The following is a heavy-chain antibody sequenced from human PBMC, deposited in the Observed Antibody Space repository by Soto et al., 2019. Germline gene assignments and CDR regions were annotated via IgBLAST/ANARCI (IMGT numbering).Heavy chain of an antibody. V-gene: IGHV4-34*01. CDR1: GGSISSYY. D-gene: IGHD5-18*01. Sequence: SETLSLTCTVSGGSISSYYWSWVRQPPGKGLEWIGEIKHSGSTYYNPSLKSRVTISVDTSKNQFSLNLTSVTAADTAAYYCARGTFRGYSYGYYFEYWGQGALVTVSS. CDR3: ARGTFRGYSYGYYFEY. CDR2: IKHSGST. J-gene: IGHJ4*02.